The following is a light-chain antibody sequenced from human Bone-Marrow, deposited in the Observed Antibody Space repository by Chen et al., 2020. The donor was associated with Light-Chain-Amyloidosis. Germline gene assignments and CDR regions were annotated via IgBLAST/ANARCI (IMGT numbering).Light chain of an antibody. V-gene: IGLV3-25*03. J-gene: IGLJ2*01. CDR2: RDT. Sequence: SYELTQPPSVSVPPGQTTRITCSGDDLPTKYAYWYQKKPGQAPVLVIHRDTERPSGISERFSGSSSGATATLTIGGVQAEDEADYHCQSADSSGTYEVIFGGGTKLTVL. CDR3: QSADSSGTYEVI. CDR1: DLPTKY.